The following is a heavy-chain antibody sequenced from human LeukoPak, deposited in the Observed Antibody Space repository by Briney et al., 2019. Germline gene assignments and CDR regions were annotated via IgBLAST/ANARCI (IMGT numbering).Heavy chain of an antibody. J-gene: IGHJ4*02. D-gene: IGHD2-15*01. V-gene: IGHV1-18*01. Sequence: ASVKVSCKASGYTFTSYGISWVRQAPGQGLEWMGWISAYNGNTNYAQKLQGRVTMTTDTSTSTAYIELRSLRSDDTAVYYCARDIDIVVVVAATDYWGQGTLVTVSS. CDR1: GYTFTSYG. CDR3: ARDIDIVVVVAATDY. CDR2: ISAYNGNT.